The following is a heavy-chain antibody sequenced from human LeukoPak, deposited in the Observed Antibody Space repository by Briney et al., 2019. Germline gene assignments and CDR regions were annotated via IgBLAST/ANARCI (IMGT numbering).Heavy chain of an antibody. CDR1: GFSFSSYG. CDR3: ANRGYQGPPDY. CDR2: ISGSGGST. J-gene: IGHJ4*02. Sequence: GGTLRLSCAASGFSFSSYGMSWVRQAPGKGLEWVSAISGSGGSTYYADSVKGRFTISRDNSKNTLYLQMNSLRAEDTAVYYCANRGYQGPPDYWGQGTLVTVSS. V-gene: IGHV3-23*01. D-gene: IGHD3-22*01.